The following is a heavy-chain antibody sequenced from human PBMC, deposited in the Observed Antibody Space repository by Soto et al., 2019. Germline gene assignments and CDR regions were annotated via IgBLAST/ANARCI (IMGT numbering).Heavy chain of an antibody. Sequence: QVQLVQSGAEVKKPGASVKVSCKASGYIFTSYAMHWVRQAPGQRLEWMGWINAGKGNTKYSQKFQGRVIITRDTSASMAYMELSSLGSEDTAVYYCARSEVIPEGCDYWGQGTLVTVSS. V-gene: IGHV1-3*01. CDR2: INAGKGNT. D-gene: IGHD2-2*02. CDR3: ARSEVIPEGCDY. CDR1: GYIFTSYA. J-gene: IGHJ4*02.